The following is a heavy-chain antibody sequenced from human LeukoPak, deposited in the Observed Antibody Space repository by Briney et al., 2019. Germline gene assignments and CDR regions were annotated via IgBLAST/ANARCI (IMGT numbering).Heavy chain of an antibody. V-gene: IGHV4-4*02. Sequence: PSETLSLTCAVSGASVSSSNWWIWVRQPPKKGLEWIGEIHHSGSTNYNPSLKSRVTMSVDTSKNQISLRLSSVTAADTAVYYCARGLYGSDSYWGQGNLVTV. D-gene: IGHD6-19*01. CDR2: IHHSGST. J-gene: IGHJ4*02. CDR1: GASVSSSNW. CDR3: ARGLYGSDSY.